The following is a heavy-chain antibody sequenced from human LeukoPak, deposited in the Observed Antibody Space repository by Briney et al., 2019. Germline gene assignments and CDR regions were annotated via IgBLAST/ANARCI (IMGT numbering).Heavy chain of an antibody. Sequence: SVKVSCKASGGTFSSYTISWVRQAPGQGLEWMGRIIPILGIANYAQKFQGRVTITVDKSTSTAYMELSSLRSEDTAVYYCAREKDSYGLESNWFDPWGQGTLVTVSS. V-gene: IGHV1-69*04. CDR3: AREKDSYGLESNWFDP. D-gene: IGHD5-18*01. J-gene: IGHJ5*02. CDR2: IIPILGIA. CDR1: GGTFSSYT.